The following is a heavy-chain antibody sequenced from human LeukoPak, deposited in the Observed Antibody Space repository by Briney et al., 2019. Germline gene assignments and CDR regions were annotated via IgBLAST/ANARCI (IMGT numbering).Heavy chain of an antibody. CDR1: GFTFSSYA. V-gene: IGHV3-23*01. Sequence: GGSLRLSCAASGFTFSSYAMSWVRQAPGKGLEWVSAISGSGGSTYYADSVKGQFTISRDNSKNTLYLQMNSLRAEDTAVYYCAKKDIVVVPAAISNDAFDIWGQGTMVTVSS. D-gene: IGHD2-2*01. CDR3: AKKDIVVVPAAISNDAFDI. J-gene: IGHJ3*02. CDR2: ISGSGGST.